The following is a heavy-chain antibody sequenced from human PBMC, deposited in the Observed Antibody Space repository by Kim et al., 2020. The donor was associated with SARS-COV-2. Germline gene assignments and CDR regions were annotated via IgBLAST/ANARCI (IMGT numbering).Heavy chain of an antibody. Sequence: SETLSLTCTVSGGSISSSSYYWGWIRQPPGKGLEWIGSIYYSGSTYYNPSLKSRVTISVDTSKNQFSLKLSSVTAADTAVYYCARHEGYCSSTSCYGGVFDPWGQGTLVTVSS. J-gene: IGHJ5*02. CDR2: IYYSGST. V-gene: IGHV4-39*01. CDR3: ARHEGYCSSTSCYGGVFDP. D-gene: IGHD2-2*01. CDR1: GGSISSSSYY.